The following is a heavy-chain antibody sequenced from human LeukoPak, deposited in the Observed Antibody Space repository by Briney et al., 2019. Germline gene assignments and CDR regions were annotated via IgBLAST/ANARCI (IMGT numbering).Heavy chain of an antibody. V-gene: IGHV1-3*01. CDR2: INAGNGNT. J-gene: IGHJ5*02. D-gene: IGHD3-22*01. Sequence: ASVTVSCKASGYTFTSYAMHWVRQAPGQRLEWMGWINAGNGNTKYSQKFQGRVTITRGTSASTAYMELSSLRSEDTAVYYCARLTYYYDSSGQNWFDPWGQGTLVTVSS. CDR3: ARLTYYYDSSGQNWFDP. CDR1: GYTFTSYA.